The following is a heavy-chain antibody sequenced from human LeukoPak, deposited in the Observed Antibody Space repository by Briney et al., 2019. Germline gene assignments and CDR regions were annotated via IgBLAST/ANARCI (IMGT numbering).Heavy chain of an antibody. J-gene: IGHJ1*01. D-gene: IGHD3-22*01. CDR1: GFTFSNYV. CDR3: ARAPSEIGGYYPEYFRH. V-gene: IGHV3-30-3*01. CDR2: ISYDGINK. Sequence: PGESLRLSCEASGFTFSNYVIHWVRQAPGKGLEWLAVISYDGINKYYADSVKGRFTISRDQSKTTVDLQMDSLRAEDTGVYYCARAPSEIGGYYPEYFRHWGQGTLVTVSS.